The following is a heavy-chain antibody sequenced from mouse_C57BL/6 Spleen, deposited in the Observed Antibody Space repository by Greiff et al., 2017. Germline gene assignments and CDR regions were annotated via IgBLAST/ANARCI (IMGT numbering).Heavy chain of an antibody. Sequence: QVQLKQPGAELVRPGTSVKLSCKASGYTFTSYWMHWVKQRPGQGLEWIGVIDPSDSYTNYNQKFKGKATLTVDTSSSTAYMQLSSLTSEDSAVYYCARIYYYGSSYPYFDVWGTGTTVTVSS. CDR3: ARIYYYGSSYPYFDV. J-gene: IGHJ1*03. CDR1: GYTFTSYW. V-gene: IGHV1-59*01. D-gene: IGHD1-1*01. CDR2: IDPSDSYT.